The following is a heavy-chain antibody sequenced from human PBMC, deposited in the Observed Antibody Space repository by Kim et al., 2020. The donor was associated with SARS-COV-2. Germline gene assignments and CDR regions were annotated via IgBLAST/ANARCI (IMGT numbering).Heavy chain of an antibody. D-gene: IGHD2-15*01. V-gene: IGHV4-39*07. J-gene: IGHJ4*02. CDR2: IYYSGST. Sequence: SETLSLTCTVSGGSISSSSYYWGWIRQPPGKGLEWIGSIYYSGSTYYNPSLKSRVTISVDTSKNQFSLKLSSVTAADTAVYYCARDFLGYCSGGSCTNGFDYWGQGTLVTVSS. CDR3: ARDFLGYCSGGSCTNGFDY. CDR1: GGSISSSSYY.